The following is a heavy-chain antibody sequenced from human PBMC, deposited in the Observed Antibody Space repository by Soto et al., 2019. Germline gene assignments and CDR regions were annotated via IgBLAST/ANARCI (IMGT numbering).Heavy chain of an antibody. CDR3: AREGGGGLGWLPFYFDY. V-gene: IGHV4-31*01. D-gene: IGHD5-12*01. CDR1: GASISSGGYY. J-gene: IGHJ4*02. Sequence: QVQLQESGPGLVKPSQTLSLTCTVSGASISSGGYYWSWIRQHPGKGLEWIGYIYYSGSTYYNPSHKSLFPISVATSKARFSRGLSCVTAADASVFYCAREGGGGLGWLPFYFDYWGQGTLVTVSS. CDR2: IYYSGST.